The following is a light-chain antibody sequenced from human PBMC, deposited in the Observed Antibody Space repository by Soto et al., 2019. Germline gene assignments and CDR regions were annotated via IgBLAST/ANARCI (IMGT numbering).Light chain of an antibody. CDR2: DAS. V-gene: IGKV1-33*01. CDR1: QDIRNY. Sequence: DIQMTQSPSALSASTGDRVTITCQASQDIRNYLNWYQKKPGKAPKLLIYDASKLQTGVPSRFRGSGSGTTFTFISSSLQPEDFAIYYCQQYDKLVTFGQGTKVEMK. J-gene: IGKJ1*01. CDR3: QQYDKLVT.